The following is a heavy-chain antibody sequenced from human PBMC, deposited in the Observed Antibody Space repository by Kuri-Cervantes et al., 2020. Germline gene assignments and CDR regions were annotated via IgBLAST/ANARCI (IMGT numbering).Heavy chain of an antibody. Sequence: ASVKVSCKASGYTFTGYYMHWVRQAPGQGLEWMGWINPNSGGTNYAQKFQGRLTMTRDTSTSTDYMESSSLRYDDTAVYYCARDGGYYGPDVWGQGTTVTVSS. CDR2: INPNSGGT. V-gene: IGHV1-2*02. CDR3: ARDGGYYGPDV. CDR1: GYTFTGYY. J-gene: IGHJ6*02. D-gene: IGHD3-16*01.